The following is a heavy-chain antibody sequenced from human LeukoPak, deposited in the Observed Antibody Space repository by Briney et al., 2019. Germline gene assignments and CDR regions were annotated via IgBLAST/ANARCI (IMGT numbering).Heavy chain of an antibody. V-gene: IGHV4-34*01. J-gene: IGHJ4*02. Sequence: PSETLSLTCAVYGGSFSGYYWSWIRQPPGKGLEWIGEINHSGSTNYNPSLKSRVTISVDTSKNQFSLKLSSVTAADTAVYYCARTLIRVIAAAAIDYWGQGTLVTVSS. CDR2: INHSGST. CDR3: ARTLIRVIAAAAIDY. CDR1: GGSFSGYY. D-gene: IGHD6-13*01.